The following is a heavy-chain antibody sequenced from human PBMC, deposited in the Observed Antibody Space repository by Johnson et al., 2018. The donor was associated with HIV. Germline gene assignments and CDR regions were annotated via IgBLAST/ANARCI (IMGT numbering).Heavy chain of an antibody. Sequence: VQLVESGGGLVQPGWSLRLSCAASGFTFSSYWMSWVRQAPGKGLEWVANIKQDGSEKYYADSVKGRFTISRDNSKNTLYLQMNSLRAEDTAVYYCARDPYGSGPYVAFDIWGQGTMVTVSS. J-gene: IGHJ3*02. V-gene: IGHV3-7*01. CDR1: GFTFSSYW. CDR2: IKQDGSEK. D-gene: IGHD3-10*01. CDR3: ARDPYGSGPYVAFDI.